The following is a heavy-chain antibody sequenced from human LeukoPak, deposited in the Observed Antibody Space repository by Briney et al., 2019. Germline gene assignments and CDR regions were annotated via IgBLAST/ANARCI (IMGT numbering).Heavy chain of an antibody. V-gene: IGHV1-24*01. CDR2: FDPEDGET. D-gene: IGHD3-3*01. CDR1: GYTLTELS. Sequence: GASVKVSCKVSGYTLTELSMHWVRQAPGKGLGWMGGFDPEDGETIYAQKVQGRVTMTEDTSTDTAYMELSSLRSEDTAVYYCATDKGRTRYFDYWGQGTLVTVSS. CDR3: ATDKGRTRYFDY. J-gene: IGHJ4*02.